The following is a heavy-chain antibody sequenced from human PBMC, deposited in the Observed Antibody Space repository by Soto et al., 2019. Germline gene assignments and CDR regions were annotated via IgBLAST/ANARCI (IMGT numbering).Heavy chain of an antibody. CDR1: GGSISSSSYY. V-gene: IGHV4-39*01. CDR3: ARSAILGYCSSTSCYGSDAFDI. Sequence: QLQLQESGPGLVKPSETLSLTCTVSGGSISSSSYYRGWIRQPPGKGLEWIGRIYYRGSTYYNPYLKSRFTISVDTSKNQLSLKLSSVTAADTAVYYCARSAILGYCSSTSCYGSDAFDIWGQGTMVTVSS. J-gene: IGHJ3*02. CDR2: IYYRGST. D-gene: IGHD2-2*01.